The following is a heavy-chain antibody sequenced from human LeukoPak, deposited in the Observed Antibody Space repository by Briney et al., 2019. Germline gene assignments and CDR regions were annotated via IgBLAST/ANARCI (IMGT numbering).Heavy chain of an antibody. CDR1: GYTFTGYY. J-gene: IGHJ4*02. Sequence: ASVTVSCKASGYTFTGYYMHWVRQAPGQGLEWMGWINPNSGGTNYAQKFQGRVTMTRDTSISTAYMELSRLRSDDTAVYYCAIIAVAGTSKIDYWGQGTLVTVSS. CDR3: AIIAVAGTSKIDY. V-gene: IGHV1-2*02. CDR2: INPNSGGT. D-gene: IGHD6-19*01.